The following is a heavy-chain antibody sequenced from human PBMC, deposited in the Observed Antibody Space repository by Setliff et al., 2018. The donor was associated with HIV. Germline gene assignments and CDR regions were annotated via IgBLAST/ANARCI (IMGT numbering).Heavy chain of an antibody. J-gene: IGHJ6*02. Sequence: SVKVSCKASGGTFSNYALSWVRQAPGQGLEWMGGIIPMLSIANYAQNFQGRLTITTDQIMTTAYMELTSLRSEDTAVYFCARLGSGWSDSYYYAMDIWGQGTTVTVSS. D-gene: IGHD6-19*01. CDR3: ARLGSGWSDSYYYAMDI. CDR1: GGTFSNYA. V-gene: IGHV1-69*10. CDR2: IIPMLSIA.